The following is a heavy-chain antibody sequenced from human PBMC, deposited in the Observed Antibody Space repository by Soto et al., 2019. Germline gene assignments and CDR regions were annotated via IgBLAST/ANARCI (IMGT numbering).Heavy chain of an antibody. Sequence: ASVKVSCKASGYTFTSYDINWVRQAPGQGLEWMGWMNPNSGNTGYAQKFQGRVTMTRNTSISTAYMELSSLRSEDTAVYYCARAPSKLIAARPFYYYYYMDVWGKGTTVTVSS. CDR3: ARAPSKLIAARPFYYYYYMDV. CDR1: GYTFTSYD. V-gene: IGHV1-8*01. CDR2: MNPNSGNT. J-gene: IGHJ6*03. D-gene: IGHD6-6*01.